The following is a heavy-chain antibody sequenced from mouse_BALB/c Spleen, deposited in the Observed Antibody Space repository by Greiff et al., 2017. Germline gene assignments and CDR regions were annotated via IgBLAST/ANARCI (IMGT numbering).Heavy chain of an antibody. CDR2: INPGSGGT. V-gene: IGHV1-54*01. Sequence: QVQLKESGAELVRPGTSVKVSCKASGYAFTNYLIEWVKQRPGQGLEWIGVINPGSGGTNYNEKFKGKATLTADKSSSTAYMQLSSLTSDDSAVYYCTRSAFFAYWGQGTLVTVSA. J-gene: IGHJ3*01. CDR3: TRSAFFAY. CDR1: GYAFTNYL.